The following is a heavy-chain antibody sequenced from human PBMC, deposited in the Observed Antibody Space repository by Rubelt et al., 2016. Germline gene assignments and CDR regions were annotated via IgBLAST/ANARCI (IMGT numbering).Heavy chain of an antibody. CDR2: IYYSGST. CDR1: GYSISSGYY. V-gene: IGHV4-38-2*02. CDR3: ARHVGASDYFDY. Sequence: QVQLQESGPGLVKPSETLSLTCTVSGYSISSGYYWGWIRQPPGKGLEWIGSIYYSGSTYYNPSLKSRVTISVDTSKNQLSLRLSSVTAADTAVYYCARHVGASDYFDYWGQGTLVTVSS. D-gene: IGHD3-10*02. J-gene: IGHJ4*02.